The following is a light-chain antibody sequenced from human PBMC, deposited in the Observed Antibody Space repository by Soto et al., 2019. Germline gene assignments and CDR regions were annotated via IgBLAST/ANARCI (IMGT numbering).Light chain of an antibody. V-gene: IGLV2-14*01. CDR1: SSDIGGYNY. CDR2: DVS. Sequence: QSALTQPASVSGSPGQSITISCTGTSSDIGGYNYVSWYQQHPGKAPKLMIYDVSNRPSGVSYRFSGSKSGNTASLTISGLQAEDEPDYYCGSYSSSSTLVVFGGGTKLTVL. CDR3: GSYSSSSTLVV. J-gene: IGLJ2*01.